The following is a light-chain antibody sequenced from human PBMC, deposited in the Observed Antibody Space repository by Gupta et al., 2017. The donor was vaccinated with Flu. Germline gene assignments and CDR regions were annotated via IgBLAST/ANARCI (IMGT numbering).Light chain of an antibody. CDR3: QQYNYWPMFS. CDR2: GAC. Sequence: EIVMTQSPDTLSVSPGERATLSCRASQSVSSDLAWYQQKPGQAPRLLSYGACNRATAIPARFSGSGSGTEFTISISSRQSEDFAVYYCQQYNYWPMFSFGQGTKLEIK. CDR1: QSVSSD. J-gene: IGKJ2*03. V-gene: IGKV3-15*01.